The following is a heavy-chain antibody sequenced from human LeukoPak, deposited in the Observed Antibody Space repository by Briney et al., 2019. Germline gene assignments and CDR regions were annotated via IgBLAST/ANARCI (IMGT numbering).Heavy chain of an antibody. J-gene: IGHJ6*02. CDR2: ISRDGTMT. V-gene: IGHV3-43*02. D-gene: IGHD3-16*01. CDR1: GLNLDAYG. CDR3: AKDTPLFYRYYGIDV. Sequence: GGSLRLSCAASGLNLDAYGMHCVRQAPGKGLEWVSLISRDGTMTYYVDSVKGRFTISRDNGKNSLYLEMNSLRSEDTALYYCAKDTPLFYRYYGIDVWGQRTTVTVSS.